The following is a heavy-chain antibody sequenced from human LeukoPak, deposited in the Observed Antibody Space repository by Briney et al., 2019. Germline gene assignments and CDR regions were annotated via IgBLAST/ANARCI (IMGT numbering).Heavy chain of an antibody. V-gene: IGHV3-74*01. CDR1: GFTFSSYW. Sequence: GGSLRLSCAASGFTFSSYWMHWVRQAPGKGPVWVSRINNDGSGTTYADSVKGRFTISRDDAKNTLYLQMNSLRAEDTAVYYCTRGDGGETTNGGYYFNYWGQGTLVTVSS. CDR3: TRGDGGETTNGGYYFNY. J-gene: IGHJ4*02. CDR2: INNDGSGT. D-gene: IGHD2-8*01.